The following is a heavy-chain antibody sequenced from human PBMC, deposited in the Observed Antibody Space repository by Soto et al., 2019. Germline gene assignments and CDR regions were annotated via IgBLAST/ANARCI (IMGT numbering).Heavy chain of an antibody. CDR1: GYSFTSYW. CDR2: IYPGDSDT. J-gene: IGHJ6*03. Sequence: PGESLRISCKGSGYSFTSYWIGWVRQMPGKGLEWMGIIYPGDSDTRYSPSFQGQVTISADKPISTAYLQWSSLKASDTAMYYCARGYYDFWSGLKTVYYYMDVWGKGTTVTVSS. CDR3: ARGYYDFWSGLKTVYYYMDV. D-gene: IGHD3-3*01. V-gene: IGHV5-51*01.